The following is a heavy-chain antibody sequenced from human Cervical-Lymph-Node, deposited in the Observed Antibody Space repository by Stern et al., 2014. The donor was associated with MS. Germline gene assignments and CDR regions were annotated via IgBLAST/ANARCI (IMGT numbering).Heavy chain of an antibody. V-gene: IGHV1-2*06. J-gene: IGHJ4*02. D-gene: IGHD6-19*01. CDR1: GYTFTGYY. Sequence: QVQLVQSGTEVKKPGASVKVSCQTSGYTFTGYYLHWVRQAPGQGLEWMGRSNPKNGATDFSLKFKDRVTMTRDTSTNTVHMDLNSLISNDTAVYYCARDRGGWFPNPLDYWGQGTLVTVSA. CDR2: SNPKNGAT. CDR3: ARDRGGWFPNPLDY.